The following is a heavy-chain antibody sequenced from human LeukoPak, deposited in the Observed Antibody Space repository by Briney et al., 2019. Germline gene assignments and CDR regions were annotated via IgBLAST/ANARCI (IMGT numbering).Heavy chain of an antibody. CDR1: GFTFNRYA. CDR2: ISYHGVNK. J-gene: IGHJ4*02. D-gene: IGHD3-16*02. V-gene: IGHV3-30*09. CDR3: AKDALISFRGAWSQSDY. Sequence: GGSLRLPCAASGFTFNRYAIHWVRQAPGKGLEWVAVISYHGVNKYYADSVQGRFAISRDNSKNTLFLQMNSLRAEDTAVYYCAKDALISFRGAWSQSDYWGQGALVTVSS.